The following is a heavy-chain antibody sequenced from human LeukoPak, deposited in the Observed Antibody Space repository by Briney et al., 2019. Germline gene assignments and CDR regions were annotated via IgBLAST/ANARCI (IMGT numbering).Heavy chain of an antibody. V-gene: IGHV3-66*01. J-gene: IGHJ4*02. D-gene: IGHD1-26*01. Sequence: PGGSLRLSCAASGFTVSSNYMSWVRQAPGKGLEWVSVIYSGGSTYYADSVKGRFTISRDNSKNTLFLQMNSLRAEDTAVYYCATSGARYYFDYWGQGTLVTVSS. CDR2: IYSGGST. CDR1: GFTVSSNY. CDR3: ATSGARYYFDY.